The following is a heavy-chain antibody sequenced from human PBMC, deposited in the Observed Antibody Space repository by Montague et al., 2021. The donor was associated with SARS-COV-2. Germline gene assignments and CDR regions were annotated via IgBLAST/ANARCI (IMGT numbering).Heavy chain of an antibody. CDR2: IYIGGIT. CDR1: GFTVSNYY. Sequence: SLRLSCAVSGFTVSNYYMSWVRQAPGKGLEWVSVIYIGGITYYADSVKGRFVISRDNSKNMLSLQMNSLRAEDTALYYCAREPAVGGEYYFDHWGQGTLVTASS. CDR3: AREPAVGGEYYFDH. J-gene: IGHJ4*02. V-gene: IGHV3-66*01. D-gene: IGHD6-19*01.